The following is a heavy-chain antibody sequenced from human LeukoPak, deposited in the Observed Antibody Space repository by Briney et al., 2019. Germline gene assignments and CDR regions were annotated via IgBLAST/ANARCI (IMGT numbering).Heavy chain of an antibody. V-gene: IGHV3-7*01. CDR2: IKQDGSEK. D-gene: IGHD4-17*01. J-gene: IGHJ3*02. CDR3: ARVDTVTSLRAFDI. CDR1: GFTFSSYW. Sequence: GGSLRLSCAASGFTFSSYWMSWVRQAPGKGLEGVANIKQDGSEKYYVDSVKGRFTISRDNAKNSLYLQMNSLRAEDTAVYYCARVDTVTSLRAFDIWGQGTMVTVSS.